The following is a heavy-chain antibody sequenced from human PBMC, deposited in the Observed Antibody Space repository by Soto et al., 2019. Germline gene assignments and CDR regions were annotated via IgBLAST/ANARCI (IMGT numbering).Heavy chain of an antibody. CDR2: ISYDGNNK. J-gene: IGHJ6*02. D-gene: IGHD3-3*01. CDR1: GFTFSSYG. CDR3: AKAVHYDFWSGYYTQFYYYGMDV. Sequence: PGGSLRLSCAASGFTFSSYGMHWFRQAPGKGLEWVAVISYDGNNKYYADSVKGRFTISRDNSKNTLYLQMNSLRAEDTAVYYCAKAVHYDFWSGYYTQFYYYGMDVWGQGTTVTVSS. V-gene: IGHV3-30*18.